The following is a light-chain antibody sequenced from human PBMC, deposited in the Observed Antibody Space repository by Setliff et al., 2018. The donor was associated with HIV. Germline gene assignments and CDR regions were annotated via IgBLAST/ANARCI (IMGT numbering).Light chain of an antibody. Sequence: LTHPASVSGSPGQSITISCTGTSSDIGRYNLVSWYQQYPGKAPKLMIYQATKRPSGVSNRFSGSKSGNTASLTISGLQAEDEADYYCCSNTGSNTYVFGSGTKVTVL. CDR3: CSNTGSNTYV. J-gene: IGLJ1*01. CDR2: QAT. CDR1: SSDIGRYNL. V-gene: IGLV2-23*01.